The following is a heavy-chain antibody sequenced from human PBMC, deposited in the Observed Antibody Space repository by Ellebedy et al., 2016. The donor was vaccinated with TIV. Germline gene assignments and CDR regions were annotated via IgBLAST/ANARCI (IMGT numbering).Heavy chain of an antibody. D-gene: IGHD6-19*01. CDR3: ARRSTSGPYNWFDP. V-gene: IGHV4-4*07. J-gene: IGHJ5*02. CDR2: VDTSGGT. Sequence: SETLSLTXTISGASISNYYWSWFRQPAGKGLEWIGRVDTSGGTNYNPSLKSRVTMSVDTSKNQFSLKLTSVTAADTAVYYCARRSTSGPYNWFDPWGRGTLVTVSS. CDR1: GASISNYY.